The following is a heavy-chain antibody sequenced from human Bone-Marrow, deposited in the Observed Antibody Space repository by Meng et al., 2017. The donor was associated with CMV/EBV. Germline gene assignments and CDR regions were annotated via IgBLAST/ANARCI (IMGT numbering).Heavy chain of an antibody. CDR1: GGSFSGYY. CDR3: AREGSTSCYDY. J-gene: IGHJ4*02. D-gene: IGHD2-2*01. V-gene: IGHV4-34*01. Sequence: GSLRLSCAVYGGSFSGYYWSWIRQPPGKGLEWIGEINHSGSTDYNPSLKSRVTISVDTSKNQFSLKLSSVTAADTAVYYCAREGSTSCYDYWGQGKLVTVSS. CDR2: INHSGST.